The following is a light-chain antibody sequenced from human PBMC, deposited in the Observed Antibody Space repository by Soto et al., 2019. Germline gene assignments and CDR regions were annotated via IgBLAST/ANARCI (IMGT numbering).Light chain of an antibody. CDR3: QTWDSGIWV. V-gene: IGLV4-69*01. CDR1: SGHSSYA. J-gene: IGLJ2*01. CDR2: FNSDGSH. Sequence: QLVLTQSPSASASLGASVKLTCTLSSGHSSYAIAWHQQQPEKGPRYLMKFNSDGSHSKGDGIPDRFSGSSSGAERYLTISLLQSEDEADYYCQTWDSGIWVFGGGTKLTVL.